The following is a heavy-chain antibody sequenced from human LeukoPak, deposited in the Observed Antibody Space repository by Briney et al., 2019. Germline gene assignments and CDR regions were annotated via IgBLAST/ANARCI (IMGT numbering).Heavy chain of an antibody. V-gene: IGHV4-39*01. CDR1: GGSISSSRFY. CDR2: IYYSGSA. D-gene: IGHD3-10*01. Sequence: SEALSLTCTVSGGSISSSRFYWAWIRQPPGKGLEWIGTIYYSGSAYYNPSLKSRVAMSLDTSKNQPSLKLTSVTAADTAVYYCASPERSGSYYNRAFDIWGQGTMVTVSS. J-gene: IGHJ3*02. CDR3: ASPERSGSYYNRAFDI.